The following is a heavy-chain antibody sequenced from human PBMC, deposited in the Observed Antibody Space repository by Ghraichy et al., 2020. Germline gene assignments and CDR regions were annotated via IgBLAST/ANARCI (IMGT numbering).Heavy chain of an antibody. CDR1: GFSFSNAS. J-gene: IGHJ5*02. D-gene: IGHD1-1*01. CDR3: TKEGTNWFDP. Sequence: LSLTCVVSGFSFSNASMSWVRQAPGMGLEWVGRIKTKTDGGTIEYAAAIKGRVTISRNDPQSTLYLQINSLNFDDTAVYFCTKEGTNWFDPWGLGILVTVSS. CDR2: IKTKTDGGTI. V-gene: IGHV3-15*01.